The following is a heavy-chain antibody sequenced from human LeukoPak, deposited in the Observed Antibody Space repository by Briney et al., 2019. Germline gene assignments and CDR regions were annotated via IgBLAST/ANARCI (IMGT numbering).Heavy chain of an antibody. D-gene: IGHD1-26*01. CDR3: ARDASSSGSYYFDS. CDR1: GFTVSRNY. J-gene: IGHJ4*02. Sequence: GGSLRLSCAASGFTVSRNYMSWVRQAPGRGLEWVSVIYGGGSTYYADSVKGRFTISRDNSKNTLYLQMNSLRAEDTAVYYCARDASSSGSYYFDSWGQGTLVTVSS. V-gene: IGHV3-53*01. CDR2: IYGGGST.